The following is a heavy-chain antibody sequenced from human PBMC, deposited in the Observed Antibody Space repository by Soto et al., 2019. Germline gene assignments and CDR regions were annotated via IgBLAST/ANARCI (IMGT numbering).Heavy chain of an antibody. D-gene: IGHD6-13*01. CDR1: GFIFGDYA. Sequence: GRSLRLSCTASGFIFGDYAMSWVRQAPGKGLEWVGLIRSRTYGGTTEYAASVKGRFAISRDDSRSIAYLQMNSLNTEDTAMYYCTRHYTGIAASGKGNNDYWGQGTLVTVSS. CDR2: IRSRTYGGTT. V-gene: IGHV3-49*04. CDR3: TRHYTGIAASGKGNNDY. J-gene: IGHJ4*02.